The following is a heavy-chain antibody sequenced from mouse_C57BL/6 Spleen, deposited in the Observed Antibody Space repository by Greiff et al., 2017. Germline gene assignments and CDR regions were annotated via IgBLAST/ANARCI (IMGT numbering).Heavy chain of an antibody. V-gene: IGHV10-1*01. CDR2: IRSKSNNYAT. Sequence: EVQVVESGGGLVQPKGSLKLSCAASGFSFNTYAMNWVRQAPGKGLEWVARIRSKSNNYATYYADSVKDRFTISRDDSESMLYLQMNNLKTEDTAMYYCMRQGDYDYFDYWGQGTTLTVSS. J-gene: IGHJ2*01. D-gene: IGHD2-4*01. CDR1: GFSFNTYA. CDR3: MRQGDYDYFDY.